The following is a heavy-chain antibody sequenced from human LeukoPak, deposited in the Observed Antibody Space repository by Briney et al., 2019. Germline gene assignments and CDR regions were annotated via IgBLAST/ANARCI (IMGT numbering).Heavy chain of an antibody. D-gene: IGHD1-1*01. CDR1: GFNFRDYA. J-gene: IGHJ4*02. CDR3: ARASWVSNADEVC. CDR2: LRGNDET. Sequence: GGSLRLSCAASGFNFRDYAMSWVRQAPARGLEWVSSLRGNDETFYADSVKGRFTLSRDNSKNTVYLQLNNLRVEDTAMYYCARASWVSNADEVCWGQGPLVPVS. V-gene: IGHV3-23*01.